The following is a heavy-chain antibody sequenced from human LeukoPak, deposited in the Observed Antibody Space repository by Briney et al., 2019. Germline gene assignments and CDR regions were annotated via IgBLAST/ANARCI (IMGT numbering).Heavy chain of an antibody. CDR3: GRALGSGSYIDF. D-gene: IGHD1-26*01. CDR2: IYSSGST. J-gene: IGHJ4*02. V-gene: IGHV4-4*07. CDR1: GGSISNYY. Sequence: SETLSLTCTVSGGSISNYYWSWIRQPAGKGREWIGHIYSSGSTNYNPSLKSRVTMSLDTSNRQFSLKLNSVTAADTAVYYCGRALGSGSYIDFWGQGTLVTVSS.